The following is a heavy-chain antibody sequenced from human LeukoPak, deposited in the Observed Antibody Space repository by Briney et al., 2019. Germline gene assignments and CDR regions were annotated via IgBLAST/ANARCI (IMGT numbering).Heavy chain of an antibody. J-gene: IGHJ5*02. CDR3: ARDYQLLLLWDCFDP. Sequence: ASVKVSYKASGYSFNTYGISWVRQAPGQGLEWMGWVSADNGETNYAQKFQGRVTMTTDTSTSTAYMELRSLRSDDTAVYYCARDYQLLLLWDCFDPWGQGTLVSVSS. CDR1: GYSFNTYG. D-gene: IGHD2-2*01. V-gene: IGHV1-18*01. CDR2: VSADNGET.